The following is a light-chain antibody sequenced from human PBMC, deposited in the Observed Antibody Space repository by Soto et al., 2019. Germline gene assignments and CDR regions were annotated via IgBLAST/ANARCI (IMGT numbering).Light chain of an antibody. CDR1: QSIYTNY. CDR3: QHYGSSPPVYT. CDR2: GTS. Sequence: EIVLTQSPGTWSLSPGERATLSCRAIQSIYTNYLAWYQKKPGQAPRLLIFGTSRRATGIPDRFSGSGSETAFTLTISRLEREDFAVYYCQHYGSSPPVYTFGQGTKLEIK. J-gene: IGKJ2*01. V-gene: IGKV3-20*01.